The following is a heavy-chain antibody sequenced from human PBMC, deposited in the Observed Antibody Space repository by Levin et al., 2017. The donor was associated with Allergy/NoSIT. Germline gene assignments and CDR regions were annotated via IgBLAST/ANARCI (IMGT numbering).Heavy chain of an antibody. CDR2: INPSGGST. V-gene: IGHV1-46*01. J-gene: IGHJ4*02. D-gene: IGHD6-13*01. Sequence: GESLKISCKASGYTFTSYYMHWVRQAPGQGLEWMGIINPSGGSTSYAQKFQGRVTMTRDTSTSTVYMELSSLRSEDTAVYYCAGGIAAAGFDYWGQGTLVTVSS. CDR1: GYTFTSYY. CDR3: AGGIAAAGFDY.